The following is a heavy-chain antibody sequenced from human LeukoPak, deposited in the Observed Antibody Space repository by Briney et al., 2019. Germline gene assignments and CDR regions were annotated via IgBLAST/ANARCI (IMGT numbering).Heavy chain of an antibody. CDR2: MYNRGRT. CDR3: ARAEKAVTGTLDY. D-gene: IGHD6-19*01. CDR1: GHSISNYY. V-gene: IGHV4-59*07. Sequence: ADPLSLTCTVSGHSISNYYWSWIRQSPGKELEWFGYMYNRGRTIYNPSPKRRVTISTDTSKHPFSLRLTSVTAADTAVYYCARAEKAVTGTLDYWGQGTLITISS. J-gene: IGHJ4*02.